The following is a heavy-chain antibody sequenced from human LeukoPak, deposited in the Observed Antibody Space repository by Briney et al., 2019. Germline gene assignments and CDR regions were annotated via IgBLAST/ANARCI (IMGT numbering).Heavy chain of an antibody. CDR2: ISGSGGST. D-gene: IGHD6-13*01. V-gene: IGHV3-23*01. CDR1: GFTFSTYG. CDR3: AKEGSSSFHYFDY. J-gene: IGHJ4*02. Sequence: GGSLRLSCAASGFTFSTYGMTWVRQAPGKGLEWVSAISGSGGSTYYADSVKGRFTISRDNSKNTLYLQMNSLRAEDTAVYYCAKEGSSSFHYFDYWGQGTLVTVSS.